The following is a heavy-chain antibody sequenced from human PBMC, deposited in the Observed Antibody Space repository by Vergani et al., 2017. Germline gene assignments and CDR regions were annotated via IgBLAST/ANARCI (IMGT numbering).Heavy chain of an antibody. J-gene: IGHJ6*02. D-gene: IGHD3-22*01. CDR1: GFTFSSYA. V-gene: IGHV3-30*14. Sequence: QVQLVESGGGVVQPGRSLRLSCAASGFTFSSYAMHWVRQAPGKGLEWVAVISYDGSNKYYADSVKGRFTISRDNSKNTLYLQMNSLRAEDTAVYYCARDNFFSYEARLDVWGQGTTVTVSS. CDR2: ISYDGSNK. CDR3: ARDNFFSYEARLDV.